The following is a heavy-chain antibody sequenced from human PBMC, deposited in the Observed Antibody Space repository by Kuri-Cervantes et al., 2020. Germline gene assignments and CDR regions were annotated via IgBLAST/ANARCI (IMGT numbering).Heavy chain of an antibody. Sequence: SETLSLTCAVYGGSFSGYYWSWIRQPPGKGLEWIGENNHSGSTNYNPSLKSRVTISVDKSKNQFSLKLSSVTAADTAVYYCARGGGGGAVAVPYYFDYWGQGTLVTVSS. CDR3: ARGGGGGAVAVPYYFDY. V-gene: IGHV4-34*01. CDR1: GGSFSGYY. D-gene: IGHD6-19*01. J-gene: IGHJ4*02. CDR2: NNHSGST.